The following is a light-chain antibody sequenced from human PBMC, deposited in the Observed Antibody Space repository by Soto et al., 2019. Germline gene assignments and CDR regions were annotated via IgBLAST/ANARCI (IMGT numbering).Light chain of an antibody. V-gene: IGKV1-5*03. CDR1: QSISIW. Sequence: DIQMTQSPSTLSASVRDRVTITCRATQSISIWLAWYQQKPGKAPKLLIYKASSLESGVPSRFSGSGSGTEFTLTISSLQPDDFATYYCQQYGSYRTFGQGTKVEIK. CDR2: KAS. CDR3: QQYGSYRT. J-gene: IGKJ1*01.